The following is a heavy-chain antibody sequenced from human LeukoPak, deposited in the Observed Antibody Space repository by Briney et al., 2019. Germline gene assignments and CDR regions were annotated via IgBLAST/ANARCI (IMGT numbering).Heavy chain of an antibody. CDR2: ISSSSSYK. CDR3: ARRWGSHDAFDI. D-gene: IGHD7-27*01. Sequence: GGPLRLSCAASGFTFSSYSMNWVRQAPGKGLEWVSSISSSSSYKYYADSVNGRFTISRDNAKNSLYLQMNSLRAEDTAVYYCARRWGSHDAFDIWGQRTLGTVSS. CDR1: GFTFSSYS. V-gene: IGHV3-21*01. J-gene: IGHJ3*02.